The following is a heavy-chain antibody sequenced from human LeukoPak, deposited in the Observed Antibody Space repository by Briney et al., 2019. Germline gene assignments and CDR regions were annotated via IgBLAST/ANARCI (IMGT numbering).Heavy chain of an antibody. CDR3: ARARQYYDSWSGYSQYYGMDV. CDR1: GGSFSGYY. D-gene: IGHD3-3*01. V-gene: IGHV4-34*01. CDR2: INHSGST. J-gene: IGHJ6*02. Sequence: SETLSLTCAVYGGSFSGYYWSWIRQPPGKGLEWIGEINHSGSTNYNPSLKSRVTISVDTSKNQFSLKLSSVTAADTAVYYCARARQYYDSWSGYSQYYGMDVWGQGTTVTVSS.